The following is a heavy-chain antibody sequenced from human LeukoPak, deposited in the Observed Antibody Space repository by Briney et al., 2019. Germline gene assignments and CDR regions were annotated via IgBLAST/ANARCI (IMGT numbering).Heavy chain of an antibody. CDR1: GFTFSSYA. J-gene: IGHJ4*02. CDR3: ARDQNDRAVDY. CDR2: ISYDGSNK. D-gene: IGHD3-22*01. V-gene: IGHV3-30-3*01. Sequence: PGRSLRLSCAASGFTFSSYAMHWVRQAPGKGLEWVAVISYDGSNKYYADSVKGRFTISRDNSKNTLYLQMNSLRAEDTAVYYCARDQNDRAVDYWGQGTLVTVSS.